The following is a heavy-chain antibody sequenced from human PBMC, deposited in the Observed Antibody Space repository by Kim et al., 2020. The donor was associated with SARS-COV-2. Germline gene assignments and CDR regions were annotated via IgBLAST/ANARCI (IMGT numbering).Heavy chain of an antibody. J-gene: IGHJ6*02. Sequence: SETLSLTCNVSGDSISSYYCSWIRQPPGKGLEWIGYIYYSGSTDYNPSLKSRVTISVDTSKNQFSLKLSSVTAADTAMYYCARQGDYYYYGMDVWGQGTTVTVSS. V-gene: IGHV4-59*13. CDR2: IYYSGST. CDR3: ARQGDYYYYGMDV. CDR1: GDSISSYY.